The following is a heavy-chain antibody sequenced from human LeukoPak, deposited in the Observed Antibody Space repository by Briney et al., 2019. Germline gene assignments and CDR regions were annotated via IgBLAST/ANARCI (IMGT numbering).Heavy chain of an antibody. D-gene: IGHD2-15*01. CDR1: GFTFSSYS. CDR3: TRDRWWYGPMDV. Sequence: GGSLRLSCAASGFTFSSYSMNWVRQAPGKGLEWVGFIRSKAYGGTTEYAASVKGRFTISRDDSKSIAYLQMNSLKTEDTAVYYCTRDRWWYGPMDVWGQGTTVTVSS. CDR2: IRSKAYGGTT. V-gene: IGHV3-49*04. J-gene: IGHJ6*02.